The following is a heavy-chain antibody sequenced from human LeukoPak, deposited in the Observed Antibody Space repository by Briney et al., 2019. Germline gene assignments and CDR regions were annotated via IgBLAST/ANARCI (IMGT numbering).Heavy chain of an antibody. J-gene: IGHJ4*02. D-gene: IGHD3-22*01. V-gene: IGHV2-5*01. CDR3: ARRAAMIVDRPFDY. CDR2: IYWNDDK. CDR1: GFSLSTSGVG. Sequence: SGTTLVNPTQTLTLTCTFSGFSLSTSGVGVGWIRQPPGKALEWLALIYWNDDKRYSPSLKSRLTITKDTSKNQVVLTMTNMDPVDTATYYCARRAAMIVDRPFDYWGQGTLVTVSS.